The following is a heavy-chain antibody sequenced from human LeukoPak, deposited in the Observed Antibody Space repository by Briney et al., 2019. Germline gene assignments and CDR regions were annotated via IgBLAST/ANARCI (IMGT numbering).Heavy chain of an antibody. Sequence: GGSLRLSCAASGFTFSSYGMSWVRQAPGKGLEWVANIKQDGSEKDYVDSVKGRFTISRDNAKNSLYLQMNSLRAEDTAVYYCAKWLTQYHYFMDVWGKGTTVTVSS. J-gene: IGHJ6*03. CDR3: AKWLTQYHYFMDV. CDR2: IKQDGSEK. D-gene: IGHD6-19*01. CDR1: GFTFSSYG. V-gene: IGHV3-7*01.